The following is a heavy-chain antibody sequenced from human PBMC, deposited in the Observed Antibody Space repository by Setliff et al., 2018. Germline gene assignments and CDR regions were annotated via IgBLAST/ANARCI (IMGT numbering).Heavy chain of an antibody. CDR2: IYTNGRT. J-gene: IGHJ3*01. CDR3: SRKGISALSGAFDL. V-gene: IGHV4-4*07. D-gene: IGHD1-26*01. Sequence: SETLSLTCTVSGGSISNYYWGWIRQPAGKGLEWVGRIYTNGRTNYNPSRKSRVTRSVDTSKNQFSLKLSSVTAADTAVYDWSRKGISALSGAFDLWGQGTLVTVSS. CDR1: GGSISNYY.